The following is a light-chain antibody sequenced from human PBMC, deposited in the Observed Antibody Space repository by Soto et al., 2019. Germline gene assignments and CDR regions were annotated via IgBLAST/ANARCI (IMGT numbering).Light chain of an antibody. CDR3: QQYYSYPLT. J-gene: IGKJ4*01. CDR1: QGISSY. CDR2: AAS. V-gene: IGKV1-8*01. Sequence: AIRMTQSPSSFSASTGDRVTITCRASQGISSYLAWYQQKPGKAPKLLISAASTVQSGVPSRFSGSGSGTDFTLSISCLQSEDFATYYCQQYYSYPLTFGGGTKVEIK.